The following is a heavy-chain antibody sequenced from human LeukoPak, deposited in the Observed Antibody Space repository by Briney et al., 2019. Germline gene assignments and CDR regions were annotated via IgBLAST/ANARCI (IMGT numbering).Heavy chain of an antibody. CDR2: ISWNSGSI. Sequence: GGSLRLSCAASGFTFSSYSMNWVRQAPGKGLEWVSGISWNSGSIGYADSVKGRFTISRDNAKNSLYLQMNSLRAEDTALYYCAKDIYYYDSSGYFDYWGQGSLVTVSS. CDR1: GFTFSSYS. D-gene: IGHD3-22*01. CDR3: AKDIYYYDSSGYFDY. J-gene: IGHJ4*02. V-gene: IGHV3-9*01.